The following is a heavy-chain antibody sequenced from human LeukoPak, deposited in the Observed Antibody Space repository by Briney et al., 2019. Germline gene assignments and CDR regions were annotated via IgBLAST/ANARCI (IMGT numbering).Heavy chain of an antibody. CDR2: ISSSGSTI. Sequence: GGSLRLSCAASGFTFSDYYMSWIRQAPGKGLEWVSYISSSGSTIYYADSVKGRFTISRDNSKNTLYLQMDSLRVEDTAVYYCAKDGSGTYFNFDYWGQGTRVTVSS. CDR1: GFTFSDYY. J-gene: IGHJ4*02. CDR3: AKDGSGTYFNFDY. D-gene: IGHD1-26*01. V-gene: IGHV3-11*04.